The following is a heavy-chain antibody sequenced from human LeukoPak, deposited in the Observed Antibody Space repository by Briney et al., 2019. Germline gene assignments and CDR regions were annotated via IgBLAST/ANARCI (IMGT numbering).Heavy chain of an antibody. CDR2: ITTSGGSP. Sequence: GGSLRLSCAASGFTFSSYAMSWVRQAPGKGLEWVSSITTSGGSPSYADSVRGRFTISRDNSKNTLYLQMNSLRAEDTALYYCVCYDNAAEYFHYWGQGTLVTVSS. V-gene: IGHV3-23*01. CDR1: GFTFSSYA. J-gene: IGHJ1*01. CDR3: VCYDNAAEYFHY. D-gene: IGHD3-22*01.